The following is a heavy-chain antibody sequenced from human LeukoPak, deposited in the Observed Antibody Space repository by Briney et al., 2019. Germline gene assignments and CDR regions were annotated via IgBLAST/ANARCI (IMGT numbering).Heavy chain of an antibody. Sequence: GGSLRLSCVASGFSVSTNFMSWVRQAPGKGLEWVSSFYRGGSTYCGDSVKGRFTTSRDHSMNTVYLQMNSLRAEDTAVYYCARYYDSSGYTQGAFDIWGQGTMVTVS. CDR3: ARYYDSSGYTQGAFDI. J-gene: IGHJ3*02. D-gene: IGHD3-22*01. CDR1: GFSVSTNF. CDR2: FYRGGST. V-gene: IGHV3-66*02.